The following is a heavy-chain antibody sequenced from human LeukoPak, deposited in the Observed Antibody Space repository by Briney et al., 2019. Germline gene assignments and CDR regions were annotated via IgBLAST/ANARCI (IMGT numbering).Heavy chain of an antibody. CDR1: GLTFNIYD. Sequence: PGGSLRLSCAASGLTFNIYDMHWVRQAPGKGLEWVSVISAGGGTKDYADSAKGRFSISRDNSKNTLFLQMNSLRAEDSAIYYCAKDQEGYHRPIDYWGQGTLVTVSS. V-gene: IGHV3-23*01. CDR2: ISAGGGTK. D-gene: IGHD5-24*01. J-gene: IGHJ4*02. CDR3: AKDQEGYHRPIDY.